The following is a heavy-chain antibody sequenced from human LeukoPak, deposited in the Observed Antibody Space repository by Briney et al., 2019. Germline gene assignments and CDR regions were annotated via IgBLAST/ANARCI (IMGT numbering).Heavy chain of an antibody. J-gene: IGHJ6*03. V-gene: IGHV1-46*01. Sequence: ASVKVSCKASGYTFTSYYMHWVRQAPGQGLEWMGIINPSGGSTSYAQKFQGRVTMTRDTSTSTVYMELSSLRSEDTAVYYCARDPGGYSSSWYVGYYYYYYMDVWGKGTTVTISS. CDR2: INPSGGST. D-gene: IGHD6-13*01. CDR3: ARDPGGYSSSWYVGYYYYYYMDV. CDR1: GYTFTSYY.